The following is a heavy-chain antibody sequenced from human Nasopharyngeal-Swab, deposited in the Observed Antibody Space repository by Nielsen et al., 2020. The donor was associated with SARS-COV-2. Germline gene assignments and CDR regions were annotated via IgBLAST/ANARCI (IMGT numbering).Heavy chain of an antibody. CDR3: AREGMVYAMWEADGMDV. Sequence: GESLKISCAASGFTFSSYGMHWVRQAPGKGLEWVAVIWYDGSNKYYADSVKGRFTISRDNSKNTLYLQMNSLRAEDTAVYYCAREGMVYAMWEADGMDVWDQGTTVTVSS. J-gene: IGHJ6*02. CDR1: GFTFSSYG. V-gene: IGHV3-33*01. CDR2: IWYDGSNK. D-gene: IGHD2-8*01.